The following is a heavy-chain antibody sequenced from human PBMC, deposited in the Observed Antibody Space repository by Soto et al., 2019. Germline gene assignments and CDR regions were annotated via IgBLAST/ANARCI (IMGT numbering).Heavy chain of an antibody. CDR1: GFTFSGYA. CDR2: ISGSGGST. V-gene: IGHV3-23*01. D-gene: IGHD1-7*01. Sequence: GGSLRLSCAASGFTFSGYAMSWVRQAPGKGLEWVSAISGSGGSTYYADSVKGRYTISRDNSKNTLYLQMNSLRAEDTAVYYCAKDPLELLAFDIWGQGTMVTVSS. J-gene: IGHJ3*02. CDR3: AKDPLELLAFDI.